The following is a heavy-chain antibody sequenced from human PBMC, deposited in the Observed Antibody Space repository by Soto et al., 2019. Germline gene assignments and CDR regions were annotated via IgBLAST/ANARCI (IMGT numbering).Heavy chain of an antibody. J-gene: IGHJ6*01. V-gene: IGHV5-51*01. CDR1: GYRFTSYW. Sequence: PVECLHISCKVSGYRFTSYWVVWVIQMPGKGLEWMWIIYPGDSDARYSSSFQGQVTISADRSISTAYLQWRSLKASDTAMYYCARIRRRGGYYYYYGMDVWGQGTTVTVSS. D-gene: IGHD6-25*01. CDR3: ARIRRRGGYYYYYGMDV. CDR2: IYPGDSDA.